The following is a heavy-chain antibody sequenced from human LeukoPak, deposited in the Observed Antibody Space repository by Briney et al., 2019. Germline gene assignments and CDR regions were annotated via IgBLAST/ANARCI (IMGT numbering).Heavy chain of an antibody. CDR3: ASNYYDSSGYYRDY. Sequence: GSLRLSCAASGFTFSDYYMSWIRQPAGKGLEWIGRIYTSGSTNYNPSLKSRVTMSVDTSKNQFSLKLSSVTAADTAVYYCASNYYDSSGYYRDYWGQGTLVTVSS. V-gene: IGHV4-4*07. CDR2: IYTSGST. D-gene: IGHD3-22*01. J-gene: IGHJ4*02. CDR1: GFTFSDYY.